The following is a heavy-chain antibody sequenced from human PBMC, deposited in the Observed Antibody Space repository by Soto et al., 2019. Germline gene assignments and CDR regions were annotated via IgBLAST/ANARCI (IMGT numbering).Heavy chain of an antibody. CDR3: ARGDATKIVVTTYYAMDV. J-gene: IGHJ6*02. CDR2: IIPVVGTP. D-gene: IGHD3-22*01. V-gene: IGHV1-69*05. Sequence: QVQRVQSGAEVKKPGSSVKVSCKASGGSLSNYGISWVRQAPGQGLEWMGAIIPVVGTPNYAQKFQDRVTITTDESTTTVYMEVSSLTSEDTAVYYWARGDATKIVVTTYYAMDVWGQGTTVTVSS. CDR1: GGSLSNYG.